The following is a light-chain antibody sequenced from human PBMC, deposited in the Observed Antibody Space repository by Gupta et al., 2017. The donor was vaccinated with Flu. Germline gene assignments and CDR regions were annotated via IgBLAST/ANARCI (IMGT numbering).Light chain of an antibody. Sequence: IVLTQSPATLSVSPGERATLSCRASLSISTNLAWYQQKAGQAPRLLIYGASTRDTGIPARFSGSGSGADFTLTISSRQSEDFAVYYCQQYNNWPPLTFGGGTKVEIK. J-gene: IGKJ4*01. CDR1: LSISTN. V-gene: IGKV3-15*01. CDR2: GAS. CDR3: QQYNNWPPLT.